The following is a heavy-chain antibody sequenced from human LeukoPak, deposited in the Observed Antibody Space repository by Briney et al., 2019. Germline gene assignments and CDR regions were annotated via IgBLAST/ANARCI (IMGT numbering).Heavy chain of an antibody. D-gene: IGHD3-22*01. CDR3: ARTASGYYLFDY. J-gene: IGHJ4*02. CDR2: MYTSVTT. Sequence: PSETLSLTCTVSGGSIRSGSYYWNWIRQPAGKGLEWIGRMYTSVTTNYNPSLKSRVTISVDTSKNQFSLKLSSVTAADTAVYYCARTASGYYLFDYWGQGTLVTVSS. CDR1: GGSIRSGSYY. V-gene: IGHV4-61*02.